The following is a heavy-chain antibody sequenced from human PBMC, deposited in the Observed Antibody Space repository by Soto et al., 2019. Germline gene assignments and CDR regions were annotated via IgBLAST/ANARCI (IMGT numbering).Heavy chain of an antibody. V-gene: IGHV5-51*01. CDR2: IYPGDSDT. CDR3: ARVWFGELSNYFDN. Sequence: GESLKISCKGSGYRFPSYWIAWVRQMPGKGLEWMGIIYPGDSDTIYSPSFQGQATISADKSISTAYLQWSSLKASDTAMYYCARVWFGELSNYFDNWGQGTLVTVS. CDR1: GYRFPSYW. D-gene: IGHD3-10*01. J-gene: IGHJ4*02.